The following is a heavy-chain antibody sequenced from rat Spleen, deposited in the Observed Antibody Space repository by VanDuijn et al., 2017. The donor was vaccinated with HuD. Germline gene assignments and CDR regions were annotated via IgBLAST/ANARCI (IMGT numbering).Heavy chain of an antibody. D-gene: IGHD1-12*02. CDR1: GLSLTSNS. J-gene: IGHJ2*01. CDR2: LWSNGGT. CDR3: ARVYYDGTPGDY. V-gene: IGHV2-47*01. Sequence: QVQLQEPGSGPVRPSHTLYLTCTVSGLSLTSNSVRWIMQHPGKGLEWMGILWSNGGTDYNAAFKSRLSISRDTSKSQVFLKMNSLQTEDTAMYFCARVYYDGTPGDYWGQGVMVTVSS.